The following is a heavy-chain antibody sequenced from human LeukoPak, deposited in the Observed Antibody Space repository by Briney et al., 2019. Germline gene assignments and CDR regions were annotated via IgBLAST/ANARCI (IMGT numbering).Heavy chain of an antibody. Sequence: PGGSLRLSCAASGFAFDDYTMHWVRQAPGKGLEWVSGISWNSGSINYADSVKGRFTISRDNAKHSLYLQMNSLRAEDTALYYCAKDPYYGSGSYPDYWGQGTLVTVSP. CDR3: AKDPYYGSGSYPDY. J-gene: IGHJ4*02. D-gene: IGHD3-10*01. CDR2: ISWNSGSI. V-gene: IGHV3-9*01. CDR1: GFAFDDYT.